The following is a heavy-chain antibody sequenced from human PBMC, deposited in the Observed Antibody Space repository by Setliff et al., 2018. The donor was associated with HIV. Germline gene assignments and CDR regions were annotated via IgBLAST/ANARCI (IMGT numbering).Heavy chain of an antibody. CDR3: ARALYGDYGGDVNWMDP. CDR1: GYTFINYA. V-gene: IGHV7-4-1*02. D-gene: IGHD4-17*01. J-gene: IGHJ5*02. CDR2: INTNSGSP. Sequence: GASVKVSCKASGYTFINYAMNWVRRAPGQGLEWMGWINTNSGSPTYAQAFTGRFVFSVDTSVTTAYLQISSLKAEDTAIYYCARALYGDYGGDVNWMDPWGQGTLVTVSS.